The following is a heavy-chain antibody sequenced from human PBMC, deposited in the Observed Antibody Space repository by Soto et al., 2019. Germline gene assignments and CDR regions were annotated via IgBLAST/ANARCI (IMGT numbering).Heavy chain of an antibody. CDR3: AKALTMASPNWFDP. J-gene: IGHJ5*02. V-gene: IGHV1-69*13. D-gene: IGHD3-10*01. CDR1: GGTFSGYA. Sequence: ASVKVSCKASGGTFSGYAISWVRQAPGQGLEWMGGIIPIFGTANYAQRFLGRVTISADDSTSTAYMELRSLTSDDTAVYYCAKALTMASPNWFDPWGQGTQVTVSS. CDR2: IIPIFGTA.